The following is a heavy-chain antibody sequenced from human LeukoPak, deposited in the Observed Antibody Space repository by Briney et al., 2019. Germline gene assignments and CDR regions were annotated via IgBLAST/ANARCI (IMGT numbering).Heavy chain of an antibody. Sequence: GASVKVSCKASGYTFTSYGISWVRQAPGQGLEWMGWISAYNGNTNYAQKLQGRVTMTTDTSTSTAYMELRSLRSDDTAVYYCARGGSYRSNYYYGMDVWGQGTTVTVSS. J-gene: IGHJ6*02. CDR2: ISAYNGNT. V-gene: IGHV1-18*01. CDR3: ARGGSYRSNYYYGMDV. D-gene: IGHD1-26*01. CDR1: GYTFTSYG.